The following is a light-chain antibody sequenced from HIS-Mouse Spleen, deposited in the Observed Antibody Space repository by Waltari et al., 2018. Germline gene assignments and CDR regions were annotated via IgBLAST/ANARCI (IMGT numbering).Light chain of an antibody. J-gene: IGLJ1*01. Sequence: QSALTKPRSLSGSPGQSVTISCTGTSRDVGGYHDVSWYQQHPGKPPKLMISDVSKRPAGVPDRFSGSKSGNTASLTISGLQAEDEADYYCCSYAGSYRVFGTGTKVTVL. CDR1: SRDVGGYHD. V-gene: IGLV2-11*01. CDR2: DVS. CDR3: CSYAGSYRV.